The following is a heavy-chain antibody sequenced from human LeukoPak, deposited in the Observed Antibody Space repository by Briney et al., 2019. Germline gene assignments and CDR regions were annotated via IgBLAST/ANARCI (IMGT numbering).Heavy chain of an antibody. CDR2: ISYDGSNR. V-gene: IGHV3-30*04. D-gene: IGHD6-13*01. CDR3: ARRDSSSWTLNHAFDI. Sequence: GGSLRLSCAASGFTFSSYAMHWVRQAPGKGLEWVAVISYDGSNRYYADSVKGRFTISRDNSKNTLYLQMNSLRAEDTAVYYCARRDSSSWTLNHAFDIWGQGTMVTVSS. CDR1: GFTFSSYA. J-gene: IGHJ3*02.